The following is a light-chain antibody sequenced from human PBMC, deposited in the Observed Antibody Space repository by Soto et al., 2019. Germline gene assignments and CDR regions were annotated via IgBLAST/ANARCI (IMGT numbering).Light chain of an antibody. J-gene: IGKJ5*01. CDR1: QSLTNSF. CDR2: DTS. CDR3: QQYGTSEII. Sequence: MLTQSPGTLSLSPCEKATLSCRASQSLTNSFIAWYQQKPGQAPRLLIYDTSSRASGIPDRFSGSGSGTDFTLTISRLETEDFAVFYCQQYGTSEIIFGQGTRLEIK. V-gene: IGKV3-20*01.